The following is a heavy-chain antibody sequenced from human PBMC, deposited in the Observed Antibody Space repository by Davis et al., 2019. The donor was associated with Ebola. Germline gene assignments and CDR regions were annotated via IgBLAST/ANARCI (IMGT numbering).Heavy chain of an antibody. J-gene: IGHJ5*02. CDR2: IRHDGNDK. V-gene: IGHV3-30*02. D-gene: IGHD3-22*01. CDR1: GFTFGSYG. CDR3: ARDRDYYDTSAYHPRGWFDL. Sequence: GESLKISCAASGFTFGSYGMHWVRQAPGKGLEWVTFIRHDGNDKYYADSVKGRFTIYRDNSKNTLYLQMNSLRAEDSAVYFCARDRDYYDTSAYHPRGWFDLWGQGTLVTVSS.